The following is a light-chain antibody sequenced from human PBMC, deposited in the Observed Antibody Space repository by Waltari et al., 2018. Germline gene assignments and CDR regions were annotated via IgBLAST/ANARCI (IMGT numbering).Light chain of an antibody. CDR2: LNSDGSH. V-gene: IGLV4-69*01. CDR1: SGHSSYA. CDR3: QTWGTGFLV. Sequence: QLVLTQSPSASASLGASVKLTCTLSSGHSSYAIAWHQQQPEKGPRFLMKLNSDGSHNKGDGSPDRFSGSSSGAERFLTISSLQSEDEADYYCQTWGTGFLVFGGGTKLTVL. J-gene: IGLJ2*01.